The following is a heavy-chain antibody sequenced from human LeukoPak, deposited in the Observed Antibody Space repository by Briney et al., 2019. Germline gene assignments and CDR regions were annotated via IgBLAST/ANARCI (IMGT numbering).Heavy chain of an antibody. Sequence: GSLRLSCEASGFTFTKFWMSWVRQAPGKGLEWIGEINHSGSTNYNPSLKSRVTISVDTSKNQFSLKLSSVTAADTAVYYCARGPYGSGSYYKRYYYYYMDVWGKGTTVTISS. CDR1: GFTFTKFW. J-gene: IGHJ6*03. CDR3: ARGPYGSGSYYKRYYYYYMDV. CDR2: INHSGST. V-gene: IGHV4-34*01. D-gene: IGHD3-10*01.